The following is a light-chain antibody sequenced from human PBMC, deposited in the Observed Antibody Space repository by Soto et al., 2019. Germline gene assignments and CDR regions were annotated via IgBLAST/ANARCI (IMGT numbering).Light chain of an antibody. CDR2: GGS. V-gene: IGLV2-23*01. Sequence: QSALTQPASVSGSPGQAITISCTGTSSDVGSDKLVSWYQQHPGKAPKLIIYGGSKRPSGISNRFSGSKSGNTASLTISGLQAEDEADYYCCSHAGSWVFGGGTKLTVL. J-gene: IGLJ3*02. CDR3: CSHAGSWV. CDR1: SSDVGSDKL.